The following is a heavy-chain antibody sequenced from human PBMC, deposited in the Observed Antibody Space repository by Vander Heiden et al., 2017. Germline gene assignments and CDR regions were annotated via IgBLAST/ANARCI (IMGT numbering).Heavy chain of an antibody. CDR1: GFIFSDYW. D-gene: IGHD6-19*01. Sequence: EVQLVESGGGLVQPGGSLRLSCAASGFIFSDYWMSWVRQAPGKGLEWVANIKQDGSEKYYVDSVKGRFTISRDKDKNSLYLQMNSLRAKDTAVYYCAREYTSGWYFYGLDVWGQGTTVTVSS. CDR2: IKQDGSEK. J-gene: IGHJ6*02. V-gene: IGHV3-7*01. CDR3: AREYTSGWYFYGLDV.